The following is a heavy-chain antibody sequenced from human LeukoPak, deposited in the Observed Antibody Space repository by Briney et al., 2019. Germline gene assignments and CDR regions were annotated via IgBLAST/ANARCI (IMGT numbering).Heavy chain of an antibody. Sequence: ASQTLSLTCTVSGGSISSGSYYWSWIRQPAGKGLEWIGRIYTSGSTNYNPSLKSRVTISVDTSKNQFSLKLRSVTAADTAVYYCASTGYYGVAEYFQHWGQGTLVTVSS. J-gene: IGHJ1*01. D-gene: IGHD3-10*01. CDR1: GGSISSGSYY. CDR2: IYTSGST. CDR3: ASTGYYGVAEYFQH. V-gene: IGHV4-61*02.